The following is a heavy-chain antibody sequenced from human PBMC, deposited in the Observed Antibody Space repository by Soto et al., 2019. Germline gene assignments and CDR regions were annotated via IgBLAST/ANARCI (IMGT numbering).Heavy chain of an antibody. Sequence: PGESLKISCKGSGYSFTSYWISWVRQMPGKGLECMGRIDPSDSYTNYSPSFQGHVTISADKSISTAYLQWSSLKASDTAMYYCARLWCRSTSCPHLHCSGGSCYGSPPDYYGMDVWGQGTTVTVSS. CDR3: ARLWCRSTSCPHLHCSGGSCYGSPPDYYGMDV. CDR1: GYSFTSYW. D-gene: IGHD2-15*01. V-gene: IGHV5-10-1*01. CDR2: IDPSDSYT. J-gene: IGHJ6*02.